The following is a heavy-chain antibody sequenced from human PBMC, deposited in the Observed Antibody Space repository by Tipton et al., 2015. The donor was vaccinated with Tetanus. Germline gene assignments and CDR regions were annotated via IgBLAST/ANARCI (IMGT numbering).Heavy chain of an antibody. CDR1: GGSISSYY. V-gene: IGHV4-59*01. Sequence: TLSLTCTVSGGSISSYYWTWIRQPPGRGLEWIGYVHYSGSTNYSPSLRSRVTLSVDTSKNQLSLQLAFVTAADTAIYYCARERIEAFYYHGLDVWGPGTTVTVSS. D-gene: IGHD2-21*01. J-gene: IGHJ6*02. CDR3: ARERIEAFYYHGLDV. CDR2: VHYSGST.